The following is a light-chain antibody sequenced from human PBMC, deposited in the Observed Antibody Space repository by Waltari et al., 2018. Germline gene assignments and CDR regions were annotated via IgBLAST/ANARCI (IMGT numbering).Light chain of an antibody. V-gene: IGKV1-33*01. CDR2: DAS. J-gene: IGKJ2*01. CDR1: QDISNY. CDR3: QQYDNLPRST. Sequence: DVQMTQSPSSLSDCVGVSVTITCQASQDISNYLNWYQQKPGKAPKLLIYDASNLETGVPSRFSGSGSGTDFTFTISSLQPEDIATYDCQQYDNLPRSTFGQGTKLEI.